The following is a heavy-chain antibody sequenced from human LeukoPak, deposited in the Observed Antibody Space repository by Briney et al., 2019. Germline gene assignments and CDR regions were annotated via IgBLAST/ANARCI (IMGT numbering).Heavy chain of an antibody. J-gene: IGHJ5*02. V-gene: IGHV1-2*02. CDR3: ARVMTRREFNWFDP. CDR1: GYTFTGYS. CDR2: MNPDSGGT. Sequence: GASVKVSCKASGYTFTGYSIHWVRQAPGQGLEWMGWMNPDSGGTNYSQKFQGRATMTRDTSVTTAYMELSRLRSDDTAMYYCARVMTRREFNWFDPWGQGTLVTVPS. D-gene: IGHD4-11*01.